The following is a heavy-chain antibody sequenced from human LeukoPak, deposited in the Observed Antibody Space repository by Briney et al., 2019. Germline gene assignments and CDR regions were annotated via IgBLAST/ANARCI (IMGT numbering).Heavy chain of an antibody. J-gene: IGHJ3*02. Sequence: SETLSLTCTVSGASISSTTYYWGWIRQPPRKGLEWIASIYYSGSTYYNPSLKSRVTISVDTPKNQFSLKLSSVTAADTAVYYCARYKYSSGWPPEGAFDIWGQGTMVTVSS. V-gene: IGHV4-39*01. CDR3: ARYKYSSGWPPEGAFDI. D-gene: IGHD6-19*01. CDR1: GASISSTTYY. CDR2: IYYSGST.